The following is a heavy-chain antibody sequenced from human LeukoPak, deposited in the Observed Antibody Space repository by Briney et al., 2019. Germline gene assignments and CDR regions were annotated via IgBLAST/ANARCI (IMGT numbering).Heavy chain of an antibody. CDR3: AKDRDQEYYYYYMDV. D-gene: IGHD2-2*01. V-gene: IGHV5-51*01. CDR1: RYSFTSYW. J-gene: IGHJ6*03. Sequence: GESLKISCKGSRYSFTSYWIGWVRQMPGKGLEWMGIIYPGDSETRYSPSFQGQVTISADKSITTAFLQMNSLRADDTAVYYCAKDRDQEYYYYYMDVWGKGTTVTVSS. CDR2: IYPGDSET.